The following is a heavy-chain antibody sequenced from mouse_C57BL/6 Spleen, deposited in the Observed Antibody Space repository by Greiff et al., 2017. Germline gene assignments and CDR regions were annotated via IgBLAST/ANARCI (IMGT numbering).Heavy chain of an antibody. CDR3: TTLIYYYGSSYVGY. CDR2: IDPSDSET. J-gene: IGHJ2*01. D-gene: IGHD1-1*01. CDR1: GYTFTSYW. V-gene: IGHV1-52*01. Sequence: VQLQQPGAELVRPGSSVKLSCKASGYTFTSYWMHWVKQRPIQGLEWIGNIDPSDSETHYNQKFKDKATLTVDKSSSTAYLQLSSLTSEDTAVYYCTTLIYYYGSSYVGYWGQGTTLTVSS.